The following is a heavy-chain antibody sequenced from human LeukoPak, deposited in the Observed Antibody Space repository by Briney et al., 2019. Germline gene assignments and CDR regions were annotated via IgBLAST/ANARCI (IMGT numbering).Heavy chain of an antibody. D-gene: IGHD3-9*01. V-gene: IGHV3-74*01. J-gene: IGHJ5*02. CDR1: GFTFSSYW. Sequence: PGGSLRLSCAASGFTFSSYWMHWVREAPGKGLGWVSRINSDGSSTSYADSVKGRFTISRDHAKNTLYLQMNSLRAEDTAVYYCARARVLRYFEIDPWGQGTPVTVSS. CDR3: ARARVLRYFEIDP. CDR2: INSDGSST.